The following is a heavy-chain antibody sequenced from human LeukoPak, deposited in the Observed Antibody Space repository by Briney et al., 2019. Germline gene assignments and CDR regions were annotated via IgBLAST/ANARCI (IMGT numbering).Heavy chain of an antibody. CDR2: VNPNSGST. J-gene: IGHJ3*02. V-gene: IGHV1-8*01. D-gene: IGHD1-1*01. CDR1: GYTFTSYD. CDR3: ARVVYNDGTDAFDI. Sequence: SVKVSCKASGYTFTSYDINWVRQAPGQGLEWMGWVNPNSGSTGYAQKFKGRVTMTRDTSGSTAYLEVSSLTSQDTAVYYCARVVYNDGTDAFDIWGQGTLVTVSS.